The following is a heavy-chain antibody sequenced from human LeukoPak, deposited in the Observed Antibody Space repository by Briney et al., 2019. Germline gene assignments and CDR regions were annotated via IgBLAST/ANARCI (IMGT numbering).Heavy chain of an antibody. CDR3: ARWNDGNHHFDC. CDR2: IHQSGST. V-gene: IGHV4-61*08. J-gene: IGHJ4*02. CDR1: GGAISSGGNY. Sequence: SQTLSLTCTVSGGAISSGGNYWSWIRQPPGKGPEWIGYIHQSGSTNTNPSLRSRVTMSVDTSRNQFSLDLISVTAADTAVYYCARWNDGNHHFDCWGQGTLVTVSA. D-gene: IGHD1-1*01.